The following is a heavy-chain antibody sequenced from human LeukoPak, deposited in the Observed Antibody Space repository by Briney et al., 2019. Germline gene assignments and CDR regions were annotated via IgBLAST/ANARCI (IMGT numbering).Heavy chain of an antibody. CDR2: IYYSGST. D-gene: IGHD2-2*01. Sequence: SETLSLTCTVSGGSISSSSYSWGWIRQPPGKGLEWIGSIYYSGSTYYNPSLKSRVTISVDTSKNQFSLKLSSVTAADTAVYYCARHWGGVPAALDYWGQGTLVTVSS. V-gene: IGHV4-39*01. CDR3: ARHWGGVPAALDY. CDR1: GGSISSSSYS. J-gene: IGHJ4*02.